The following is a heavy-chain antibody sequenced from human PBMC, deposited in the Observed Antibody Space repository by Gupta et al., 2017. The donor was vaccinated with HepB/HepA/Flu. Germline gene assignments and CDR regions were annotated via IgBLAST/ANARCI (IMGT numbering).Heavy chain of an antibody. D-gene: IGHD4-17*01. Sequence: EVQMLESGGGLEQPGGSLRLSCAASGFTFKNYAVTWVRQTPGKGLEWVSAITGRGDRTLYADSVKGRFTISRDNSKNILYLQMNSLRVEDTAIYYCAKDPNGDYVGAFDTWGQGTMVTVSS. CDR2: ITGRGDRT. CDR1: GFTFKNYA. V-gene: IGHV3-23*01. CDR3: AKDPNGDYVGAFDT. J-gene: IGHJ3*02.